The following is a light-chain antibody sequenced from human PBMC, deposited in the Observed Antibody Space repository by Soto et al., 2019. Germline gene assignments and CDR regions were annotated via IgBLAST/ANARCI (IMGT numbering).Light chain of an antibody. CDR2: EVS. V-gene: IGLV2-23*02. CDR3: GSYAGSSTYV. Sequence: QSVLTQPASVSGSPGQSITISCTGTSSDVGSYNLVSWYQQHPGKAPKLMIYEVSKRPSGVSNRFSGSKSGNTASVTIFGLQAEDEVVFYCGSYAGSSTYVSGTGTKATAL. CDR1: SSDVGSYNL. J-gene: IGLJ1*01.